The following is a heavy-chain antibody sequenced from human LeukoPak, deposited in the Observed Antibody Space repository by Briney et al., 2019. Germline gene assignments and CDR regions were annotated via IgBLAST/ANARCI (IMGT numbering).Heavy chain of an antibody. Sequence: SETLSLTCAVYGGSFSGYYWSWIRQPPGKGLEWIGEINHSGSTNYNPSLKSRVTISVDTSKNQFSLKLSSVTAADTAVYYCARQVGATRDLDYWGQGTLVTVSS. V-gene: IGHV4-34*01. CDR2: INHSGST. CDR3: ARQVGATRDLDY. CDR1: GGSFSGYY. D-gene: IGHD1-26*01. J-gene: IGHJ4*02.